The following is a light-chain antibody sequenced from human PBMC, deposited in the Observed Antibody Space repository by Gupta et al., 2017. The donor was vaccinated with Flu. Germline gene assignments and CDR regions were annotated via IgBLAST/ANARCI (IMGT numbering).Light chain of an antibody. CDR1: QAITTY. CDR3: QQSYNTPRIT. Sequence: DIQLTQSPSSLSASIGDRVTITCRASQAITTYLNWYQQRPGKAPKLLIHSASTLHSGVPSRFRGSGSGTDFTLTITSLQPEEFATYYCQQSYNTPRITFGQGTRLDIK. CDR2: SAS. J-gene: IGKJ5*01. V-gene: IGKV1-39*01.